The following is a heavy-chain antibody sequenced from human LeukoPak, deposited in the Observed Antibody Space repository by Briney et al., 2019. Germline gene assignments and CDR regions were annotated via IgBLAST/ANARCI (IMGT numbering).Heavy chain of an antibody. V-gene: IGHV3-23*01. CDR1: GFTFSSYA. CDR2: ISGSGGST. CDR3: AKGCGDCYYYYYGMDV. Sequence: GESLTLTCAASGFTFSSYAMSWVRQAPGKGLELVSAISGSGGSTYYADSVKGRFIISRVNSKNTLYLQMNSLRAEDTAVYYCAKGCGDCYYYYYGMDVWGQGTTVTVSS. D-gene: IGHD2-21*02. J-gene: IGHJ6*02.